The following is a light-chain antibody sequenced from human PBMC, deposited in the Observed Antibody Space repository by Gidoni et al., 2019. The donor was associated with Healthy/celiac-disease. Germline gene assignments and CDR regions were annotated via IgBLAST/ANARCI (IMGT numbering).Light chain of an antibody. J-gene: IGKJ4*01. CDR1: QIVSSY. CDR3: QQRSNWPLT. Sequence: EIVLTQSPATLSLSPGERATLSCRASQIVSSYLAWYQQKPGQAPRLLIYDASNRATGIPARFSGSGSGTDFPLTISRLEPEDFAVYYCQQRSNWPLTFGGGTKVEIK. CDR2: DAS. V-gene: IGKV3-11*01.